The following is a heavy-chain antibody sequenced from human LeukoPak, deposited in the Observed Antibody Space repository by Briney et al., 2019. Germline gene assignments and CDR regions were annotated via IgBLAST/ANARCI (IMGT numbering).Heavy chain of an antibody. CDR1: GFTFCSYS. CDR2: ISSSSSTI. J-gene: IGHJ6*03. CDR3: ATYSGSYYYYMDV. D-gene: IGHD1-26*01. Sequence: GGSLRLSCAASGFTFCSYSMNWVRQAPGKGLEWVSYISSSSSTIYYADSVKGRFTISRDNAKNSLYLQMNSLRAEDTAVYYCATYSGSYYYYMDVWGKGTTVTVSS. V-gene: IGHV3-48*01.